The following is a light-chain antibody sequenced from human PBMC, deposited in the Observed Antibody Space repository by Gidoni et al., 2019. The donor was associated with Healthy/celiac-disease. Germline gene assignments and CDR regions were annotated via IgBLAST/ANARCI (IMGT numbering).Light chain of an antibody. V-gene: IGKV4-1*01. CDR3: QQYYSTRT. Sequence: DIVMTQSPDSLAVSLGERATINCKSSRSVLYSSNNKNYLAWYQQKPGQPPKLLIYWASTRESGVPDRFSGSGSGTDFTLTISSLQAEDVAVYYCQQYYSTRTFXQXTKLEIK. CDR2: WAS. CDR1: RSVLYSSNNKNY. J-gene: IGKJ2*01.